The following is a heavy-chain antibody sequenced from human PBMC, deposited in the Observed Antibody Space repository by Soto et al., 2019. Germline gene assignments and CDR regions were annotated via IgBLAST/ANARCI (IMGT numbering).Heavy chain of an antibody. Sequence: GASVKVSCKASGGTFSSYTMSWVRQAPGQGLEWMGWISAYNGNTKYAQNLQGRVTMTTDTSTSTAYMELRSLRSDDTAVYYCARDQAMAQFDYWGQGTLVTVSS. CDR2: ISAYNGNT. J-gene: IGHJ4*02. CDR3: ARDQAMAQFDY. D-gene: IGHD5-18*01. V-gene: IGHV1-18*01. CDR1: GGTFSSYT.